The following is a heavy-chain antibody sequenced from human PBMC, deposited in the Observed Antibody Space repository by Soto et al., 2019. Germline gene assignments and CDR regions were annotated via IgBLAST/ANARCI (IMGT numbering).Heavy chain of an antibody. D-gene: IGHD1-1*01. CDR1: GGSISSGGFF. CDR3: ARSTGTYFDY. CDR2: IYYTGGT. V-gene: IGHV4-31*03. Sequence: SETLSLTCNVSGGSISSGGFFWNWIRQHPGKGLEWIGYIYYTGGTDYNPSLKSRVTISRDTSKNHLSLILGSVTAADTAMYYCARSTGTYFDYWGQGTPVTVS. J-gene: IGHJ4*02.